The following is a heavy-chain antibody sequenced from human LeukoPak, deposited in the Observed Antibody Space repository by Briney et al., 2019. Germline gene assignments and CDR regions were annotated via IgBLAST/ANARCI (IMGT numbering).Heavy chain of an antibody. V-gene: IGHV1-18*01. CDR1: GYTFTSYG. Sequence: ASVKVSCKASGYTFTSYGISWVRQAPGQGLEWMGWISAYNGNTNYAQKLQGRVTMTTDTSTSTAYMELRSLRSDDTAVYYCARRYSSSWYAPNYCYMDVWGKGTTVTVSS. CDR3: ARRYSSSWYAPNYCYMDV. D-gene: IGHD6-13*01. J-gene: IGHJ6*03. CDR2: ISAYNGNT.